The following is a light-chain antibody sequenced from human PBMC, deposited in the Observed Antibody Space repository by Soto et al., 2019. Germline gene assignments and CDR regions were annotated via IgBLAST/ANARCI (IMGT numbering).Light chain of an antibody. J-gene: IGKJ1*01. CDR3: QQYTSYPWT. Sequence: IQMTQSPSSVSASVGDRVTITCRASQGISGWLAWYQQKPGKAPNLLIYAASSLHSGVPSRFSGSGSGTEFTLTISSLQPDDFATYYCQQYTSYPWTFGQGTKVDIK. CDR2: AAS. V-gene: IGKV1D-16*01. CDR1: QGISGW.